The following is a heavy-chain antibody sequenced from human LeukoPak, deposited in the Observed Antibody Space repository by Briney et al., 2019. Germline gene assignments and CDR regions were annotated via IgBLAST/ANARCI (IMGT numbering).Heavy chain of an antibody. V-gene: IGHV4-31*03. CDR1: GGSISSGGYY. CDR3: ARVPQFQDRAFDI. Sequence: KTSETLSLTCTVSGGSISSGGYYWSWIRQHPGKGLEWIGYIYYSGSTYYNPSLKSRVTISVDTSKNQFSLKLSSVTAADTAVYYCARVPQFQDRAFDIWGQGTMVTVSS. D-gene: IGHD2-15*01. CDR2: IYYSGST. J-gene: IGHJ3*02.